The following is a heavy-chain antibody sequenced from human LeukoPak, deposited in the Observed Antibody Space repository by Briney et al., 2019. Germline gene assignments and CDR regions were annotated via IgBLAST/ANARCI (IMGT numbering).Heavy chain of an antibody. D-gene: IGHD3/OR15-3a*01. CDR2: ISSNGGST. J-gene: IGHJ5*02. V-gene: IGHV3-64*01. Sequence: GGSLRLSCAASGFTFSSYAMHWVRQAPGKGLEYVSAISSNGGSTYYANSVKGRFTISRDNAKNSLYLQMNSLRAEDTAVYYCARLMILGSPIDPWGQGTLVTVSS. CDR1: GFTFSSYA. CDR3: ARLMILGSPIDP.